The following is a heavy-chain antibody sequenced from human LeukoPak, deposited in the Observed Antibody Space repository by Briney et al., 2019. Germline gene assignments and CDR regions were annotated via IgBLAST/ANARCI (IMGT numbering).Heavy chain of an antibody. V-gene: IGHV4-4*07. CDR2: IYTSGST. CDR1: GSSISSYY. D-gene: IGHD2-2*01. J-gene: IGHJ5*02. Sequence: PSETLSLTCTVYGSSISSYYWSWIRRPAGKGLEWIGRIYTSGSTNYNPSLKSRVTMSVDTSKNHFSLKLSSVTAADTAVYYCARAAYCSSTSCFNWFDPWGQGTLVTVSS. CDR3: ARAAYCSSTSCFNWFDP.